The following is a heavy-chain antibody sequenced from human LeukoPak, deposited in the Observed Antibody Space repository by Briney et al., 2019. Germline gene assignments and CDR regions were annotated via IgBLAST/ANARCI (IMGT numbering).Heavy chain of an antibody. CDR2: INPNSGGT. Sequence: ASVKVSCKASGYTFTDYYIHWVRQAPGQGLEWMGWINPNSGGTNYARKFQGRVTMTRNTSISTAYMELSSLRSEDTAVYYCARAYGDYIDYWGQGTLVTVSS. CDR1: GYTFTDYY. CDR3: ARAYGDYIDY. D-gene: IGHD4-17*01. V-gene: IGHV1-2*02. J-gene: IGHJ4*02.